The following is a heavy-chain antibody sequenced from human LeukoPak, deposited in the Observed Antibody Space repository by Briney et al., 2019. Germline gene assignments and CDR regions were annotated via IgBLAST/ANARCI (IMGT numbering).Heavy chain of an antibody. CDR3: AKGLVVVVPAARYYFDY. D-gene: IGHD2-2*01. Sequence: GGSLRLSCAASGFTFGSYGMHWVRQAPGKGLEWVAFIRYDGSNKYYADSVKGRFTISRDNSKNTLYLQMNSLRAEDTAVYYCAKGLVVVVPAARYYFDYWGQGTLVTVSS. CDR1: GFTFGSYG. J-gene: IGHJ4*02. V-gene: IGHV3-30*02. CDR2: IRYDGSNK.